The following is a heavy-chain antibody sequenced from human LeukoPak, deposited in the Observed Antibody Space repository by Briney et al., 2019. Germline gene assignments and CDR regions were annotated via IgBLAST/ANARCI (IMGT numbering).Heavy chain of an antibody. D-gene: IGHD6-13*01. CDR1: GGSISSSSYY. J-gene: IGHJ6*03. Sequence: PSQTLSLTCTVSGGSISSSSYYWGWIRQPPGKGLEWIGSIYYSGSTYYNPSLKSRVTISVDTSKNQFSLKLSSVTAADTAVYYCARSFPQPLKLYYYYYMDVWGKGTTVTVSS. CDR2: IYYSGST. CDR3: ARSFPQPLKLYYYYYMDV. V-gene: IGHV4-39*07.